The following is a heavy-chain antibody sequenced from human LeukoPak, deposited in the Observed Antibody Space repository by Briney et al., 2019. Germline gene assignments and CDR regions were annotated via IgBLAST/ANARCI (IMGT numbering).Heavy chain of an antibody. CDR1: GFTFSGYA. J-gene: IGHJ4*02. CDR3: AKGRFDWLSHY. D-gene: IGHD3-9*01. V-gene: IGHV3-23*01. CDR2: ISGSGGST. Sequence: GGSLRLSCAASGFTFSGYAMSWVRQAPGKGLEWVSAISGSGGSTYYADSVKGRFTISRDNSKNTLYLQMNSLRAEDTAVYYCAKGRFDWLSHYWGQGTLVTVSS.